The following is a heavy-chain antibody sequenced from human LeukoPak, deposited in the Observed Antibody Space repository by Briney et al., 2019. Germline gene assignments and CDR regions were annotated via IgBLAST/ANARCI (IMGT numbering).Heavy chain of an antibody. CDR2: IYPGDSDT. J-gene: IGHJ4*02. CDR1: GHNFIYYW. V-gene: IGHV5-51*01. CDR3: ARRVRGATSYYFDY. D-gene: IGHD1-26*01. Sequence: GESLKISCQSSGHNFIYYWIGWVRQMPGKGLEWMGIIYPGDSDTRYSPSFQGQVTISADKSISTAYLQWSSLKASDTAMYYCARRVRGATSYYFDYWGQGTLVTVSS.